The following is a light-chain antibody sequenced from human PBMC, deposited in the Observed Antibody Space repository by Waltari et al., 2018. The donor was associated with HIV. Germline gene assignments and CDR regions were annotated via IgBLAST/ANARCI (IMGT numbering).Light chain of an antibody. J-gene: IGLJ3*02. CDR3: HSYDSSLSGWV. V-gene: IGLV1-40*01. Sequence: QSILTQPPSVSGAPGQRVTISCTGTISNLGANNDVHWYQHVPGTAPRLLIYGDTNRPSGVPDRFSGSRSGTSASLTITGLRAEDEADYYCHSYDSSLSGWVFGGRTKLTVL. CDR2: GDT. CDR1: ISNLGANND.